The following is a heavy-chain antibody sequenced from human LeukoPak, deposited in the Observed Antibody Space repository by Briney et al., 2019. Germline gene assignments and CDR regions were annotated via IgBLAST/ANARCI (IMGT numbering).Heavy chain of an antibody. CDR1: GFTFSSSA. V-gene: IGHV3-23*05. CDR3: ATREYYDGSGYSVY. D-gene: IGHD3-22*01. Sequence: PGGSLRLSCAASGFTFSSSAMTWVRQVPGKGLEWVSTISPGDTTFYADSVKGRFTISRDNSKYTLYLQINSLRAEDTALYYCATREYYDGSGYSVYWGQGILVSVSS. CDR2: ISPGDTT. J-gene: IGHJ4*02.